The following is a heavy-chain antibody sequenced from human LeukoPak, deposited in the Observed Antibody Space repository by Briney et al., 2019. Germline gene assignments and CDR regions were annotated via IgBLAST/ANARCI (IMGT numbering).Heavy chain of an antibody. D-gene: IGHD3-10*01. CDR2: INPNSGGT. Sequence: ASVKVSCKASGYTFTGYYMHWVRQAPGQGLEWMGWINPNSGGTNYAQKFQGRVTMTRDTSISTAYMELSRLRSDDTAVYYCARERSSTMVRGVIPYWGQGTLVTVSS. J-gene: IGHJ4*02. CDR3: ARERSSTMVRGVIPY. CDR1: GYTFTGYY. V-gene: IGHV1-2*02.